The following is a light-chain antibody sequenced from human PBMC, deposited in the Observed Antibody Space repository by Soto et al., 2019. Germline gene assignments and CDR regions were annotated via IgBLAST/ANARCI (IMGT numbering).Light chain of an antibody. Sequence: QSALTQPASVSGSPGQSITISFTGTSSDVGGYNYVSWYQQHPGKAPKLMIYDVSNRPSGVSNRFSGSKSGNTASLTISGLQAEDEAYYYCSSYTSSSTLVFGTGTKLTVL. CDR3: SSYTSSSTLV. J-gene: IGLJ1*01. CDR2: DVS. CDR1: SSDVGGYNY. V-gene: IGLV2-14*01.